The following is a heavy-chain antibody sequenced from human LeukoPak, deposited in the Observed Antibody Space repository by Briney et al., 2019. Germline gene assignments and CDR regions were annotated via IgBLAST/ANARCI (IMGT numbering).Heavy chain of an antibody. CDR2: IYSGGST. Sequence: PGGSLRLSCAASGFTVSSNYMSWVRQAPGKGLEWVSVIYSGGSTYYADSVKGRFTISRDNSKNTLYLQMNSLRAEDTAVYYCARRAVAAPPYYYYYGMDVWGQGTTVTVSS. V-gene: IGHV3-66*01. D-gene: IGHD6-19*01. CDR3: ARRAVAAPPYYYYYGMDV. J-gene: IGHJ6*02. CDR1: GFTVSSNY.